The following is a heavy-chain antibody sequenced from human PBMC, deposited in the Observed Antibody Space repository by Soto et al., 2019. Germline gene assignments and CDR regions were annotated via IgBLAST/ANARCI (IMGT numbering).Heavy chain of an antibody. D-gene: IGHD1-26*01. CDR1: GYTFTSYA. CDR3: ARDLGGWADY. J-gene: IGHJ4*02. CDR2: INAGNGNT. V-gene: IGHV1-3*01. Sequence: GGSMKVSRKASGYTFTSYALHWVRQAPRQRLEWMGWINAGNGNTKYSQKFQGRVTITRDTSASTAYMELSSLRSEDTAVYYCARDLGGWADYWGQGTLVTVSS.